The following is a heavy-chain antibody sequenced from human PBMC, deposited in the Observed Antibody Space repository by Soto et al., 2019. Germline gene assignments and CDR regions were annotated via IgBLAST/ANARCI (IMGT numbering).Heavy chain of an antibody. J-gene: IGHJ3*02. V-gene: IGHV1-69*01. CDR1: GGTFSSFP. Sequence: QVQLVQSGAEVKKPGSSVKVSCKASGGTFSSFPISWVRQGPGQGLEWMGGINPMFTTTNYAPKFQGRVTLIADESTSTAFMELSSLRSEDTAVYYCARCYDSSETHGFDIWGQGTMVTVSS. D-gene: IGHD3-22*01. CDR2: INPMFTTT. CDR3: ARCYDSSETHGFDI.